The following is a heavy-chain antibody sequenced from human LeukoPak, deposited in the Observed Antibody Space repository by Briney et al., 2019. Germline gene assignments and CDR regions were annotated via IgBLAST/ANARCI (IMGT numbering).Heavy chain of an antibody. CDR2: ISSSGSTI. J-gene: IGHJ6*04. D-gene: IGHD3-10*02. Sequence: PGGSLRLSCAAAGFTFSSYSMNWGRQAPGKGLEWVSYISSSGSTIYYADSVKGRFTISRDNAKNSLYLQMNSLRAEDTAVYYCAELGITMIGGVWGKGTTVTISS. CDR1: GFTFSSYS. V-gene: IGHV3-48*04. CDR3: AELGITMIGGV.